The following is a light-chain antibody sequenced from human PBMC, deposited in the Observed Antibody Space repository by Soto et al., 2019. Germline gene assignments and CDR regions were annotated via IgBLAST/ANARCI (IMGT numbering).Light chain of an antibody. CDR1: QSISDT. CDR2: GAS. Sequence: EIVMTQSPATLSVSPGERATLSCRASQSISDTLAWYQQKPGQAPRLLIHGASTRATGIPARFSGSGSGTDFTLTISSLQSEDFAVYYCQQYYSTPRTFGQGAKVEIK. CDR3: QQYYSTPRT. J-gene: IGKJ1*01. V-gene: IGKV3-15*01.